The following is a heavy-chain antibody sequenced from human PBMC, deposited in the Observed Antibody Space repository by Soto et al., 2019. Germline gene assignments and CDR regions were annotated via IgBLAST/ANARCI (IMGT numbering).Heavy chain of an antibody. CDR1: GDSISSYA. V-gene: IGHV4-59*01. CDR3: AREGNLGRWIQPLDS. D-gene: IGHD2-2*03. CDR2: IHYNGNT. J-gene: IGHJ4*02. Sequence: QVQLQVSGPGLVKPSETLSLTGTVSGDSISSYAWSWIRQPPGKGLEWIGNIHYNGNTKYSPSLKSRVTMSVDTSKNHFSLKLISVTTAVTAVYFCAREGNLGRWIQPLDSWGQGTLVTVSS.